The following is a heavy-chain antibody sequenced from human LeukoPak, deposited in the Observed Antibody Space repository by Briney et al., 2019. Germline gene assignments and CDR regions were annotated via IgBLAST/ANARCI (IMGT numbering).Heavy chain of an antibody. CDR2: IYYSGST. CDR1: GGSISSHY. V-gene: IGHV4-59*11. CDR3: ARGGFGESYYYYMDV. J-gene: IGHJ6*03. Sequence: PSETLSLTCTVSGGSISSHYWSWIRQPPGKGLEWIGYIYYSGSTNYNPSLKSRVTISVDTSKNQFSLKLSSVTAADTAVYYCARGGFGESYYYYMDVWGKGTTVTVSS. D-gene: IGHD3-10*01.